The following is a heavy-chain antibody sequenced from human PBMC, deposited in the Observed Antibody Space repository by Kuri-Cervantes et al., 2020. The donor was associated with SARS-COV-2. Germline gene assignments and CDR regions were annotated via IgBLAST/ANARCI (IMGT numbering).Heavy chain of an antibody. V-gene: IGHV4-38-2*01. CDR3: ARHQSGYFDY. CDR1: DDSISRGYY. CDR2: IYYSGST. J-gene: IGHJ4*02. Sequence: SQTLSLTCAVSDDSISRGYYWGWIRQPPGKGLEWIGSIYYSGSTYYNPSLKSRVTISVDTSKNQFSLKLSSVTAADTAVYYCARHQSGYFDYWGQGTLVTVSS. D-gene: IGHD3-3*01.